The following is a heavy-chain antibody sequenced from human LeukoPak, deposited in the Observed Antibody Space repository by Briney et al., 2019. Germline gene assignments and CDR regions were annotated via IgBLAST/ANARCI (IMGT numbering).Heavy chain of an antibody. CDR1: GGSFSGYY. CDR3: QAYYGSGSYSDY. D-gene: IGHD3-10*01. V-gene: IGHV4-34*01. CDR2: IYYSGST. J-gene: IGHJ4*02. Sequence: PSETLSLTCAVYGGSFSGYYWSWIRQPPGKGLEWIGSIYYSGSTYYNPSLESRVTISVDTSKNQFSLKLSSMTAADTAVYYCQAYYGSGSYSDYWGQGTLVTVSS.